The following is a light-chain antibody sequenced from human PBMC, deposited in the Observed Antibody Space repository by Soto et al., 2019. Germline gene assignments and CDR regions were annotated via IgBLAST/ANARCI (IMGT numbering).Light chain of an antibody. J-gene: IGKJ4*01. CDR2: GAS. CDR1: QSVSSN. CDR3: QKYNSAPLT. V-gene: IGKV3D-15*01. Sequence: EIVMTQSPSTLSVSPGERATLSCRASQSVSSNLAWYQQKPGQAPRLLIYGASTRATGIPDRFSGSGSGTGFSLTISSLQPEDVATYYCQKYNSAPLTFGGGTKVDIK.